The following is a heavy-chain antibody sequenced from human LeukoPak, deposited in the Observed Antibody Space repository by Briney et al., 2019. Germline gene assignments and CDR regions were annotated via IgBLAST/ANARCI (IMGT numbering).Heavy chain of an antibody. D-gene: IGHD2-15*01. CDR1: GGSISSTSYY. CDR3: HCYHDAFDI. V-gene: IGHV4-39*07. Sequence: PSETLSLTCTASGGSISSTSYYWGWIRQPPGKGLEWIGSIYYSGSTYYNPSLKSRVTISVDTSKNQFSLKLSSVTAADTAVYYCHCYHDAFDIWGQGTMVTVSS. J-gene: IGHJ3*02. CDR2: IYYSGST.